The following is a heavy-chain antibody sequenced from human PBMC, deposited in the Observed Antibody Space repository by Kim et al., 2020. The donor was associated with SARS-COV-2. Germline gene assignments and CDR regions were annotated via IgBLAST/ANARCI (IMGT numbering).Heavy chain of an antibody. D-gene: IGHD1-1*01. J-gene: IGHJ4*01. CDR1: GGSINTYT. V-gene: IGHV4-59*01. CDR3: ARGDQELDY. CDR2: IFSSGIT. Sequence: SETLSLTCTVSGGSINTYTWTWIRQPPGKGLEWIGYIFSSGITNYNPPLQSRVTISVDTSKNQISLRLISATAADTAVYYCARGDQELDYWGHGTLVTVSS.